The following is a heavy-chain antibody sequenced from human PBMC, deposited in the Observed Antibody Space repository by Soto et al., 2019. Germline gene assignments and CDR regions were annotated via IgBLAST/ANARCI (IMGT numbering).Heavy chain of an antibody. CDR1: GFTFSSYS. J-gene: IGHJ6*02. V-gene: IGHV3-48*01. CDR3: AISPFSVVAATKFYYYGMDV. D-gene: IGHD2-15*01. CDR2: ISSSSSTI. Sequence: GGSLRLSCAASGFTFSSYSMNWVRQAPGKGLEWVSYISSSSSTIYYADSVKGRFTISRDNAKNSLYLQMNSLRAEDTAVYYCAISPFSVVAATKFYYYGMDVWGQGTTVTVSS.